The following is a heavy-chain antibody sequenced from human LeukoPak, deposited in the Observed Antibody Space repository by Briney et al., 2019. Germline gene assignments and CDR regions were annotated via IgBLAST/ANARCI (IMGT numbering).Heavy chain of an antibody. CDR3: ARALDTAMGAFDY. CDR2: INHSGST. J-gene: IGHJ4*02. D-gene: IGHD5-18*01. CDR1: GGSFSGYY. Sequence: SETLSLTCTVYGGSFSGYYWSWIRQPPGKGLEWIGEINHSGSTNYIPSLKSRVTISIDTSKNQFSLKLSSVTAADTAVYYCARALDTAMGAFDYWGQGTLVTVSS. V-gene: IGHV4-34*01.